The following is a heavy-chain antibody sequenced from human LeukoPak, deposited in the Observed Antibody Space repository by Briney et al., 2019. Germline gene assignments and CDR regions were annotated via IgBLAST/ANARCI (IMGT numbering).Heavy chain of an antibody. CDR2: FYVGGAT. CDR3: ARGDGYNFFDY. D-gene: IGHD5-24*01. V-gene: IGHV3-53*01. Sequence: GGSLRLSCAASGFTFSSYSMNWVRQAPGKGLEWVSVFYVGGATYYADSVKGRFTISRDNSENTLYLQMKSLRAEDTAVYYCARGDGYNFFDYWGQGTLVTVSS. CDR1: GFTFSSYS. J-gene: IGHJ4*02.